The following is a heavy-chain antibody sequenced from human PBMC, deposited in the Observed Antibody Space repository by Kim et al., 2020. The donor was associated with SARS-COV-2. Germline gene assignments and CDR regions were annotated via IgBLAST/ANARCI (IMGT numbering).Heavy chain of an antibody. D-gene: IGHD3-16*01. CDR1: GFTFSTSD. Sequence: GGSQRLSCATSGFTFSTSDMSWVRQAPGKGLEWVSAIGSTGTNTYYADSVKGRFTVSRDNSESTVFLQMSSLRAEDTAVDYCVKGDKITGGGCWGQGAL. CDR3: VKGDKITGGGC. CDR2: IGSTGTNT. V-gene: IGHV3-23*01. J-gene: IGHJ4*02.